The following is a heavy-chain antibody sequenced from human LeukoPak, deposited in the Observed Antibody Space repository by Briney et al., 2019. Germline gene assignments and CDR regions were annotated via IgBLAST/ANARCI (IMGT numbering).Heavy chain of an antibody. CDR3: ARGIIYLDY. D-gene: IGHD3-10*01. CDR2: IYGDGTT. Sequence: PGGSLRLSCEASGFNVSSNYMTWVRQAPGKGLEWVSLIYGDGTTDYADPVKGRFHISRHNSKNTLYLQMNSLRAEDTAVYYCARGIIYLDYWGQGTLVTVSS. V-gene: IGHV3-53*04. CDR1: GFNVSSNY. J-gene: IGHJ4*02.